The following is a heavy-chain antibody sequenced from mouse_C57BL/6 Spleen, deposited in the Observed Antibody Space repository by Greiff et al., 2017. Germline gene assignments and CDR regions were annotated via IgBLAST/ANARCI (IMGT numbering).Heavy chain of an antibody. Sequence: VQLQQPGAELVRPGSSVKLSCKASGYTFTSYWMHWVKQRPIQGLEWIGNIDPSDSETHYNQKFKDKATLTVDKSSSTAYMQLSSLTSEDSAVSYCARERRVYYDYAPFAMDYWGQGPSVTVSS. V-gene: IGHV1-52*01. CDR2: IDPSDSET. J-gene: IGHJ4*01. CDR1: GYTFTSYW. CDR3: ARERRVYYDYAPFAMDY. D-gene: IGHD2-4*01.